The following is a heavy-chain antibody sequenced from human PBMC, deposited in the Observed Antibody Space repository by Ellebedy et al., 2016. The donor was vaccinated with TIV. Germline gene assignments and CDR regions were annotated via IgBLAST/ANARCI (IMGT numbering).Heavy chain of an antibody. CDR3: ALDCSAGSCTAEYFQH. CDR1: GYTFTSFG. D-gene: IGHD2-15*01. Sequence: AASVKVSCKASGYTFTSFGITWVRQAPGQGLEWMGWISAYSGDTTYAQNLQGRVTMTTDTYTTTAYMELRSLRSDDTAVYYCALDCSAGSCTAEYFQHWGQGTLVTVSS. V-gene: IGHV1-18*04. CDR2: ISAYSGDT. J-gene: IGHJ1*01.